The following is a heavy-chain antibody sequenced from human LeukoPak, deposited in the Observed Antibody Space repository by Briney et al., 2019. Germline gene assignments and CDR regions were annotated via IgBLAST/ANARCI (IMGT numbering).Heavy chain of an antibody. J-gene: IGHJ4*02. CDR3: ARDHDDHGSGIGLDYFDY. V-gene: IGHV3-33*01. CDR1: GFTFSSYG. D-gene: IGHD3-10*01. CDR2: IWYDGSNK. Sequence: GGSLRLSCAASGFTFSSYGMHWVRQAPGKGLEWVAVIWYDGSNKYYADSVKGRFTISRDNSKNTLYLQMNSLRAEDTAVYYCARDHDDHGSGIGLDYFDYWGQGTLVTVSS.